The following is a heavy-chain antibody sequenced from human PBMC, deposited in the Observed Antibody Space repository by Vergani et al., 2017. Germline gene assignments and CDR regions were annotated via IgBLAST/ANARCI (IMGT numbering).Heavy chain of an antibody. V-gene: IGHV1-69*02. D-gene: IGHD6-19*01. Sequence: QAQLVQSGAEVKKPGSSVKVSCKASGGTFSSYTISWVRQAPGQGLEWMGRIIPILGIANYAQKFQGRVTITADKSTSTAYMELSSLRSEDTAVYYCASLTSVAGTYWFDPWGQGTLVTVSS. CDR2: IIPILGIA. CDR3: ASLTSVAGTYWFDP. J-gene: IGHJ5*02. CDR1: GGTFSSYT.